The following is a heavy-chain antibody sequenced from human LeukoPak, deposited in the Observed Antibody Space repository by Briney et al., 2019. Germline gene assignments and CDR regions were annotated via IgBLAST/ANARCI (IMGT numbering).Heavy chain of an antibody. V-gene: IGHV6-1*01. CDR1: GDSFSSNSAA. CDR2: TYYRSKLYN. D-gene: IGHD4-17*01. CDR3: ARALVPYGDLFDY. Sequence: SQTLSLTCALSGDSFSSNSAAWNWLRQSPSRGLEWLGSTYYRSKLYNDYAVSVKSRITINPDTSKNQFSLQLNSVTPEDTAVYYCARALVPYGDLFDYWGQGTLVTVSS. J-gene: IGHJ4*02.